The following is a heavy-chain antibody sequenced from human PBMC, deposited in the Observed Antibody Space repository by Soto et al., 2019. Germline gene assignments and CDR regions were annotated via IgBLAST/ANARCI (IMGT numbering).Heavy chain of an antibody. D-gene: IGHD3-10*01. CDR2: NFYSGNN. J-gene: IGHJ4*02. CDR3: ARHNDYGDNDF. Sequence: QLQLQESGPGLVRPSETLSLSCTVSGGSISSNTYYWGWIRQPPGKGLEWIGSNFYSGNNYNNSSLRSRVSISVDPSKNHLPLKLSSVTAADTAIYYYARHNDYGDNDFWGQGTLVIVSS. V-gene: IGHV4-39*01. CDR1: GGSISSNTYY.